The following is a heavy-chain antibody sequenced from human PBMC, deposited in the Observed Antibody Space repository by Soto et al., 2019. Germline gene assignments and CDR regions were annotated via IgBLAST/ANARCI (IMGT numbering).Heavy chain of an antibody. D-gene: IGHD6-6*01. CDR3: TRAHTYSSSSLYYYYGMDV. Sequence: PGGSLRLSCTASGFTFGDYAMSWFRQAPGKGLEWVGFIRSKAYGGTTEYAASVKGRFTISRDDSKSIAYLQMNSLKTEDTAVYYCTRAHTYSSSSLYYYYGMDVWGQGTTVTVSS. J-gene: IGHJ6*02. CDR1: GFTFGDYA. V-gene: IGHV3-49*03. CDR2: IRSKAYGGTT.